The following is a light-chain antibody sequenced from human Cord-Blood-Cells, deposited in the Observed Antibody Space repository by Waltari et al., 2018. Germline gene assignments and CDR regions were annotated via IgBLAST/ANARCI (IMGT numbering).Light chain of an antibody. V-gene: IGLV2-8*01. J-gene: IGLJ3*02. CDR3: SSYSGSNNFEV. Sequence: QSALTQPPSASGSPGQSVTISCTGTSSDVGGYNYVSWYQQHPGKAPQLMIYEVSKRPSGVPDRFSGSKSGNTASLTVSGLQAEDEAAYYCSSYSGSNNFEVFGGGTKLTVL. CDR2: EVS. CDR1: SSDVGGYNY.